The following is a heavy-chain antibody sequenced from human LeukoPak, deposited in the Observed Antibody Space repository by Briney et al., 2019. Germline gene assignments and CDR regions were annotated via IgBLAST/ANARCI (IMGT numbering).Heavy chain of an antibody. D-gene: IGHD3-16*01. CDR3: ARRTLCCGERFDP. CDR1: GGSINNYY. Sequence: SETLSLTCTVSGGSINNYYWSWIRQPPGKGLEWIGYIYSSGSTNYNPSLKSRVIISVDTSKNQFSLKLSSVTAADTAVYYCARRTLCCGERFDPWGQGTLVTVST. CDR2: IYSSGST. J-gene: IGHJ5*02. V-gene: IGHV4-59*08.